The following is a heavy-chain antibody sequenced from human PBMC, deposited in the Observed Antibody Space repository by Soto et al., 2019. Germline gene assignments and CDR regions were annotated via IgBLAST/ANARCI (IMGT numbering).Heavy chain of an antibody. D-gene: IGHD1-1*01. CDR1: GLTFSDYG. J-gene: IGHJ6*02. V-gene: IGHV3-30*18. Sequence: GGSLRLSCVVSGLTFSDYGFHWVRQAPGKGLDWVAAISYDGSFVYYADSVRGRFTISGDNSRNTLDLQMNTLRHEDTAVYYCAKERGRNRNFAMDVWGQGTSVTVSS. CDR3: AKERGRNRNFAMDV. CDR2: ISYDGSFV.